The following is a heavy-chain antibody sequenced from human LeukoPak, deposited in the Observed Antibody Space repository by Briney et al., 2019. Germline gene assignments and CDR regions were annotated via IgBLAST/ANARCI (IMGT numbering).Heavy chain of an antibody. Sequence: GGSLRLSCAASGFIFSDHYMDWVRQAPGKGLEWLARIRDKAKSYSTEHAASVKGRFTISRDNSKNSLYLQMNSLKTEDTAVYYCARRSNSYYTFDYWGQGTLVTVSS. J-gene: IGHJ4*02. CDR2: IRDKAKSYST. V-gene: IGHV3-72*01. CDR1: GFIFSDHY. D-gene: IGHD1-26*01. CDR3: ARRSNSYYTFDY.